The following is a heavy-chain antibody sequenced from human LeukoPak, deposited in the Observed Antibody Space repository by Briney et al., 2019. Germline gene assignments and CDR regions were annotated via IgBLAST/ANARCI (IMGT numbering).Heavy chain of an antibody. D-gene: IGHD3-10*01. V-gene: IGHV1-69*04. J-gene: IGHJ4*02. CDR3: ARGFHRLYGSGSYYNPEFDY. CDR2: IIPILGIA. CDR1: GDTLSSYA. Sequence: SVKVSCKASGDTLSSYAISWVRQAPGQGLEGMGRIIPILGIANYAQKFQGRLTITADKSTSTAYMDLSSLRSEDTAVYYCARGFHRLYGSGSYYNPEFDYWGQGTLVTVSS.